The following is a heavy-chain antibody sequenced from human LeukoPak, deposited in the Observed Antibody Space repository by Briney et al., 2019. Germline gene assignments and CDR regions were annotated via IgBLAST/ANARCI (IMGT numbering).Heavy chain of an antibody. CDR3: ARDLIYSSSSFNYYHGMDV. J-gene: IGHJ6*02. CDR1: GFTFSSYS. Sequence: GGSLRLSCAASGFTFSSYSMNWVRQAPGKGLEWVSYISSSSSTIYYADSVKGRFTISRDNAKNSLYLQMNSLRDEDTAVYYYARDLIYSSSSFNYYHGMDVWGQGTTVTVSS. V-gene: IGHV3-48*02. CDR2: ISSSSSTI. D-gene: IGHD6-6*01.